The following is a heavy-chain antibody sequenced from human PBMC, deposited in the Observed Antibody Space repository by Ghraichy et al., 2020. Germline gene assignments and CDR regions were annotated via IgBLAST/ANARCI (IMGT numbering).Heavy chain of an antibody. CDR3: ARDPLYSSGSPH. CDR1: GYSISSGYY. J-gene: IGHJ4*02. Sequence: SETLSLTCTVSGYSISSGYYWGWIRQPPGKGLEWIGSIYHSGSTYYNPSLKSRVTISVDTSKNQFSLKLSSVTAADTAVYYCARDPLYSSGSPHWGQGTLVTVSS. D-gene: IGHD6-19*01. V-gene: IGHV4-38-2*02. CDR2: IYHSGST.